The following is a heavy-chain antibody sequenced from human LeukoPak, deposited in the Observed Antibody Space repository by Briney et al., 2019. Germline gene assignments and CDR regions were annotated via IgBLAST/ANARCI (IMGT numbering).Heavy chain of an antibody. CDR1: GGSISSYY. V-gene: IGHV4-59*01. Sequence: PSETLSLTCTVSGGSISSYYWSWIRQPPGKGLEWIGYIYYSGSTNYNPSLKSRVTISVDTSKNQFSLKLSSVTAADTAVYYCARERRGRLDGMDVWGQGTAVTVSS. J-gene: IGHJ6*02. D-gene: IGHD4-11*01. CDR3: ARERRGRLDGMDV. CDR2: IYYSGST.